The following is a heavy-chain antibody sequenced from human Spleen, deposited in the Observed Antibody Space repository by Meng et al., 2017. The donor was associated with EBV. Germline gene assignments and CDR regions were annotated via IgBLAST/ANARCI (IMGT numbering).Heavy chain of an antibody. J-gene: IGHJ4*02. CDR3: ATGISPAVPFDY. V-gene: IGHV4-30-2*01. CDR1: GVSIISGRYS. Sequence: QLAVEESGVGMVEPSQTLSLLCAVSGVSIISGRYSWIGIRQPPGQGLKWIGYIYHTGNTYYNPSLKSRVTISVDRSKNQFSLKLSSVTAADTAVYYCATGISPAVPFDYWGQGTLVTVSS. CDR2: IYHTGNT. D-gene: IGHD6-13*01.